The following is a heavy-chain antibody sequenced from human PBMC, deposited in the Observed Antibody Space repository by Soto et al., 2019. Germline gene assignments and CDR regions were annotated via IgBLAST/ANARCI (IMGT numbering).Heavy chain of an antibody. Sequence: GGSLRLSCAASGFTFNDYYMSWIRQAPGKGLEWVSYISSSSSYTNYADSVKGRFTISRDNAKNSLYLQMNSLRAEDTAVYYCARDRSADSSGWLTKGDYWGQGTLVTVSS. CDR1: GFTFNDYY. CDR2: ISSSSSYT. V-gene: IGHV3-11*05. D-gene: IGHD6-19*01. CDR3: ARDRSADSSGWLTKGDY. J-gene: IGHJ4*02.